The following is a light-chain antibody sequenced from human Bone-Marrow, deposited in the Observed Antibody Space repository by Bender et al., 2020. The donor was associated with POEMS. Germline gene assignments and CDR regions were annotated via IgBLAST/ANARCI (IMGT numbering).Light chain of an antibody. Sequence: QSVLTQPPSASGTPGQRVTISCSGARIGRNPINWYQQLPGTAPRLVIYAYDRPPSGVPNRFSASKSGSSASLAISGLQSEDAADYYCSTWDDRLNAWLFGGGTKLTVL. J-gene: IGLJ3*02. CDR3: STWDDRLNAWL. CDR1: ARIGRNP. CDR2: AYD. V-gene: IGLV1-44*01.